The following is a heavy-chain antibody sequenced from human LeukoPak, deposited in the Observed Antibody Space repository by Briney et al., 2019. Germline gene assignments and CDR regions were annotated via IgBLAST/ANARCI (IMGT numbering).Heavy chain of an antibody. J-gene: IGHJ4*02. V-gene: IGHV3-30*18. CDR1: GFTISSYG. CDR2: ISYGGSNK. D-gene: IGHD1-1*01. Sequence: GGSLISSCAASGFTISSYGRHWGRQAPGKGLEWVAFISYGGSNKYYSDSVKGRFTISRDNSKNTLYLQMNSLRPEDTAVYYCAKDQAGTGAFDNWGQGTLVTVSS. CDR3: AKDQAGTGAFDN.